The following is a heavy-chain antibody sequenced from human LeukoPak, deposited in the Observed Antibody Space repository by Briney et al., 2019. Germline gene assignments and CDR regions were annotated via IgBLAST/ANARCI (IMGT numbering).Heavy chain of an antibody. CDR3: ARDPGVGYYTAKYFQH. V-gene: IGHV1-69*05. CDR2: IIPIFGTA. CDR1: GGTFSSYA. J-gene: IGHJ1*01. Sequence: ASVKVSCKASGGTFSSYAISWVRQAPGQGLEWMGRIIPIFGTANYAQKFQGRVTITTDESTSTAYMELSSLRSEDTAEYYCARDPGVGYYTAKYFQHWGQGTLVTVSS. D-gene: IGHD3-22*01.